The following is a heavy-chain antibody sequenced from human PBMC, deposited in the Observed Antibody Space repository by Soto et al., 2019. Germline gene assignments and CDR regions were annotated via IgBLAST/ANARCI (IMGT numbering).Heavy chain of an antibody. Sequence: GESLKISCKGSGYSFTSYWIGWVRQMPGKGLEWMGIIYPGDSDTRYSPSFQGQVTISADKSISTAYLQWSSLKASDTAMYYWARLRGGGGYYDSRGYYYYGMDVWGQGTTVTVSS. CDR3: ARLRGGGGYYDSRGYYYYGMDV. J-gene: IGHJ6*02. CDR2: IYPGDSDT. D-gene: IGHD3-22*01. CDR1: GYSFTSYW. V-gene: IGHV5-51*01.